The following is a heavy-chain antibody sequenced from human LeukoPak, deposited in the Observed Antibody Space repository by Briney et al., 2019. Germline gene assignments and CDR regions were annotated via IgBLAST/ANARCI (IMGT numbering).Heavy chain of an antibody. V-gene: IGHV4-61*05. CDR2: IHYTGST. J-gene: IGHJ5*02. CDR1: GDSISSTTYY. D-gene: IGHD3-10*01. CDR3: ARGGYYGSGNDFRFDP. Sequence: PSETLSLTCTVSGDSISSTTYYWGWIRQPPGKGLEWIGYIHYTGSTNYNPSLKSRVTISVETSKNQFSLKLKSVTAADTAVYYCARGGYYGSGNDFRFDPWGQGTLVTVSS.